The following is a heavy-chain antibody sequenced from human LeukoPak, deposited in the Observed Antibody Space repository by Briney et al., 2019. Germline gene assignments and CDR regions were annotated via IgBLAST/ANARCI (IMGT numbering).Heavy chain of an antibody. CDR1: GGSISSSRYY. J-gene: IGHJ2*01. D-gene: IGHD2-15*01. Sequence: LETLSLTCTVSGGSISSSRYYWGWIRQPPGKGLEWIGSMYYSGSTYYNPSLKSRVTISVDTSKNQFSLKLSSVTAADTAVYYCARSGYCSGGSCYNHWYFDLWGRGTLVTVSS. CDR3: ARSGYCSGGSCYNHWYFDL. CDR2: MYYSGST. V-gene: IGHV4-39*07.